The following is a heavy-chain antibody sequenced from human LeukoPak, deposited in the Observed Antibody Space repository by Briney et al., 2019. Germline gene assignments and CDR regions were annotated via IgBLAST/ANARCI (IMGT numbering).Heavy chain of an antibody. CDR1: GGSISSYY. D-gene: IGHD5-12*01. Sequence: PSETLSLTCTVSGGSISSYYWSWIRQPPGKGLEWIGYVYYSGSTNYNPSLKSRVTISVDTSKNQFSLKLSSVTAADTAVYYCARDLGGYDPFDYWGQGTLVTVSS. CDR2: VYYSGST. J-gene: IGHJ4*02. CDR3: ARDLGGYDPFDY. V-gene: IGHV4-59*01.